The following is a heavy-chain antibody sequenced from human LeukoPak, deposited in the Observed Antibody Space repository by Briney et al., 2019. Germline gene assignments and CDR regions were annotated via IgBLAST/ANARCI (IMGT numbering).Heavy chain of an antibody. CDR1: GFTFSSYD. D-gene: IGHD4-23*01. CDR2: IGTAGDT. V-gene: IGHV3-13*01. J-gene: IGHJ4*02. CDR3: VKGGGNVRRYFEY. Sequence: PGGSLRLSCAASGFTFSSYDMHWVRQATGKGLEWVSAIGTAGDTYYPGSVKGRFTISRGSSKNTLYLQMNSLRAEDTAVYYCVKGGGNVRRYFEYWGQGTLVTVSS.